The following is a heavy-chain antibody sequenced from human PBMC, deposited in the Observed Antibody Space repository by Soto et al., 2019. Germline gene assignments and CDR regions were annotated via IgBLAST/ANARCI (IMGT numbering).Heavy chain of an antibody. J-gene: IGHJ5*02. CDR3: AKPRSSLEWPPFDP. V-gene: IGHV3-30*18. Sequence: QVKLVESGGAVVQPGRSLRLSCAASGFTFRSYGMHWVRQAPDKGLEWVAAIKSDGSQYSTDSVKGRFFIFSDNSKKMVYLQMNNLRPDDTGVYYCAKPRSSLEWPPFDPWGQGTLVTVSS. CDR2: IKSDGSQ. D-gene: IGHD3-3*01. CDR1: GFTFRSYG.